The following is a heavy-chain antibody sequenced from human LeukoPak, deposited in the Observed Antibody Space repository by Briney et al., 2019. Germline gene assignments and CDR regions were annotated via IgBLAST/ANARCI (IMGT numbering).Heavy chain of an antibody. CDR2: INPSGGST. D-gene: IGHD3-10*01. J-gene: IGHJ4*02. CDR1: GYTFTSYY. CDR3: ARTSVVRGVISPNFDY. V-gene: IGHV1-46*01. Sequence: ASVKVSCKASGYTFTSYYMHWVRQAPGQGLEWMGIINPSGGSTSYAQKFQGRVTMTRDTSTSTVYMELSSLRSEDTAVYYCARTSVVRGVISPNFDYWGQGTLVTVSS.